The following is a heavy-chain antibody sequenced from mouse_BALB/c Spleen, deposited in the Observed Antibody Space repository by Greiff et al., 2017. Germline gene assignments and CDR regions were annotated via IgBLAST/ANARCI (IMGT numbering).Heavy chain of an antibody. J-gene: IGHJ3*01. CDR2: INPYNGAT. Sequence: EVKLVESGPELVKPGASVKISCKASGYSFTGYYMHWVKQSHVKSLEWIGRINPYNGATSYNQNFKDKASLTVDKSSSTAYMELHSLTSEDSAVYYCARYDSFAYWGQGTLVTVSA. CDR3: ARYDSFAY. D-gene: IGHD2-4*01. CDR1: GYSFTGYY. V-gene: IGHV1-31*01.